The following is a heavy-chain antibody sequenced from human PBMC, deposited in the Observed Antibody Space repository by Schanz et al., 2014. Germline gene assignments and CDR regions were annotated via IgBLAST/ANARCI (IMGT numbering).Heavy chain of an antibody. CDR2: INVGNGNM. J-gene: IGHJ4*02. CDR3: ARGGYSSGWYDRDIAHFDY. Sequence: QGQLVQSGAEVKKPGASLKVSCKASGYSFSAHYLHWEREAPGQGLDWMGWINVGNGNMKYSQKLQGRVTMTADTSTSTAYMDLRSLRSDDTAVYYCARGGYSSGWYDRDIAHFDYWGQGTLVTVSS. CDR1: GYSFSAHY. V-gene: IGHV1-18*04. D-gene: IGHD6-19*01.